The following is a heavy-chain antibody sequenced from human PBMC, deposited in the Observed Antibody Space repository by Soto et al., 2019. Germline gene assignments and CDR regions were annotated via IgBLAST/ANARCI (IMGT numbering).Heavy chain of an antibody. CDR3: ARLEKFVGRPFDS. J-gene: IGHJ4*02. CDR2: ITTYNGNT. CDR1: GYTFSSYG. Sequence: ASVKVSCKASGYTFSSYGISWVRQAPGQGLEWMGWITTYNGNTNYAQKVQGRVTMTADTYMSTAYMELRSLRSDDTAVYYCARLEKFVGRPFDSWGQGTQVTVSS. D-gene: IGHD3-3*01. V-gene: IGHV1-18*01.